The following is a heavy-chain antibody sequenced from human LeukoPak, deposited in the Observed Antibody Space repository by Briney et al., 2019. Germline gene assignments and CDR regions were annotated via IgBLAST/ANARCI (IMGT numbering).Heavy chain of an antibody. Sequence: SEALSLTCTVSSDSVSSASYYWSWLRQPPGKGLEWIGYIYYTGSTKYNPSLKSRVSISLDTSKNQFSLKLSSVTAADTAVYYCATISVAPSGDYYFAMDVWGQGTTVTVSS. J-gene: IGHJ6*02. CDR3: ATISVAPSGDYYFAMDV. CDR2: IYYTGST. V-gene: IGHV4-61*01. CDR1: SDSVSSASYY. D-gene: IGHD6-19*01.